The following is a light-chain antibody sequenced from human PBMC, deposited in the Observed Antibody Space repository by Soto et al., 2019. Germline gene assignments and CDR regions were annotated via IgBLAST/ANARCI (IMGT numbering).Light chain of an antibody. J-gene: IGLJ3*02. CDR2: EVS. Sequence: QSVLTQPASVSGSPGQSITISCTGTSSDIGGYNYVSWYQHHPGKAPKLLISEVSNRPSGVSSRFSGSKSGNTASLTISGLQAEDEADYYCSSYTSSSTLGFGGGTQLTVL. V-gene: IGLV2-14*01. CDR3: SSYTSSSTLG. CDR1: SSDIGGYNY.